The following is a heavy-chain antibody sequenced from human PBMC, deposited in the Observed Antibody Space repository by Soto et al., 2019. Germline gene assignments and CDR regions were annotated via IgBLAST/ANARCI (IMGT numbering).Heavy chain of an antibody. CDR3: ARQGCGAIHGLVDV. J-gene: IGHJ6*02. Sequence: CTVTGRAMSRSEYNSRWMRHPPEKGLEWIGSIYYSGNSDYNPSLRSRVTISVDTSKNQFSLNLSSVTAADTALYFCARQGCGAIHGLVDVWGQGTTVTVSS. D-gene: IGHD3-10*01. V-gene: IGHV4-39*01. CDR2: IYYSGNS. CDR1: GRAMSRSEYN.